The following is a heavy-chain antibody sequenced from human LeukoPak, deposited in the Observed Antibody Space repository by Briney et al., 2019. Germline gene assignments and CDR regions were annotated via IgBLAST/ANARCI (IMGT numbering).Heavy chain of an antibody. CDR1: GGSVSSGNYY. V-gene: IGHV4-61*02. J-gene: IGHJ4*02. Sequence: SQTLSLTCTVSGGSVSSGNYYWTWIRQPAGKGLEWIGRIYTSGSTSYNPSLKSRVTISIDASKNQFSLRLSSVTAADTAMYYCTQGGELMNYWGQGTLVTVSS. D-gene: IGHD3-16*01. CDR3: TQGGELMNY. CDR2: IYTSGST.